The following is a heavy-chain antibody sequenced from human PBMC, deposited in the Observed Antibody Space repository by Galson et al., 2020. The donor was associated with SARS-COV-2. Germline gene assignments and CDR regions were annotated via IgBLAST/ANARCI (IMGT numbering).Heavy chain of an antibody. D-gene: IGHD6-13*01. V-gene: IGHV4-31*03. Sequence: ETSETLSLTCNVSGGSISTEGYYWGWIRQHPGKGLEWIAYIYFTGSSYYNPSLKSRLTISVDTSKNQFSLNLSSVTAADTAVYYCARDNRLAAGKRRAFDIWGQGTMVTVSS. CDR3: ARDNRLAAGKRRAFDI. CDR1: GGSISTEGYY. J-gene: IGHJ3*02. CDR2: IYFTGSS.